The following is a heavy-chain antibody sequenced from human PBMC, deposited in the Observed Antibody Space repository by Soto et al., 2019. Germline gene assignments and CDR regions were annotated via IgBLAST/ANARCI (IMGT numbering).Heavy chain of an antibody. CDR1: GFTFSSYG. V-gene: IGHV3-30*18. CDR3: AKDGSIWFGELYHDRYYFDY. D-gene: IGHD3-10*01. CDR2: ISYDGSNK. J-gene: IGHJ4*02. Sequence: PGGSLRLSCAASGFTFSSYGMHWVRQAPGKGLEWVAVISYDGSNKYYADSVKGRFTISRDNSKNTLYLQMNSLRAEDTAVYYCAKDGSIWFGELYHDRYYFDYWGQGTLVTVSS.